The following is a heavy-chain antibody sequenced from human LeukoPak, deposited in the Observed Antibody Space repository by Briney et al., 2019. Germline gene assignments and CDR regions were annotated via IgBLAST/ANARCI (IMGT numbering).Heavy chain of an antibody. V-gene: IGHV6-1*01. J-gene: IGHJ3*02. CDR3: AREERLPLIGMAFDI. Sequence: SQTLSLTCAISGDSVSSNSAAWNWISQSPSRGLEWLGRTYYRSTWYNDYAVSVKSRITINPDTSKNQFSLQLNSVTPEDTAVYYCAREERLPLIGMAFDIWGQGTMVTVSS. CDR1: GDSVSSNSAA. D-gene: IGHD3-3*01. CDR2: TYYRSTWYN.